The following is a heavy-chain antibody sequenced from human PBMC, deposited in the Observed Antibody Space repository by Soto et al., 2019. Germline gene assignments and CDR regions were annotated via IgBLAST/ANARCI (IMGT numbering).Heavy chain of an antibody. CDR3: AKATATGGGAFDI. V-gene: IGHV3-23*04. D-gene: IGHD2-8*02. CDR2: ILVDGRT. J-gene: IGHJ3*02. CDR1: GFTFSSYD. Sequence: EVQLVESGGGLVQPGGSLRLSCAASGFTFSSYDMSWVRQAPGKGLEWVSTILVDGRTFYVDSVEGRFTISRDSSQNTVYLQMNSLTAGDTALYYCAKATATGGGAFDICGQGTMVTVSS.